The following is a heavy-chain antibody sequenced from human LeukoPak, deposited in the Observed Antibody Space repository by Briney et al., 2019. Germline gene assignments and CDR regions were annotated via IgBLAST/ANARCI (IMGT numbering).Heavy chain of an antibody. D-gene: IGHD2-8*01. V-gene: IGHV4-39*02. J-gene: IGHJ6*02. CDR1: GGSISSSSYY. Sequence: SETLSLTCTVSGGSISSSSYYWGWIRQPPGKGLEWIVEINHSGSTNYNPSRKSRVTISVDTFKNHFSLKLSSVTAAETAVYYCGTLKPNCTNGVCPLHYSYGMDVWGQGTTVTVSS. CDR3: GTLKPNCTNGVCPLHYSYGMDV. CDR2: INHSGST.